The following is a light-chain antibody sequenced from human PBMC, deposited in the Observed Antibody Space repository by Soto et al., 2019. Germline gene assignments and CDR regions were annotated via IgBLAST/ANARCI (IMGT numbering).Light chain of an antibody. V-gene: IGLV2-14*01. CDR2: EVN. CDR1: RSDIGDSNF. Sequence: QSVLTQPASVSGSPGQSVTISCTGPRSDIGDSNFISWYQHSPGKAPRLLISEVNNRPSGVSKRFSGSKAGNTASLTISGLLDDDEADYFCASFRSGTILVFGSGTKVTVL. J-gene: IGLJ1*01. CDR3: ASFRSGTILV.